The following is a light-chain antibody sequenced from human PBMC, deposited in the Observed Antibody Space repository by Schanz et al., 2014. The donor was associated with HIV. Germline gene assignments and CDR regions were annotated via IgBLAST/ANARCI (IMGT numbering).Light chain of an antibody. Sequence: QSALTQPPSASGSPGQSVTITCTGTSSDVGGYDFVSWYQQHPGKAPKLMIYEVTKRPLGVPNRLCGSNSGNTASLTVTGRHADDEDDDYYSSYVARYNYVVFGTGTKLTVL. CDR1: SSDVGGYDF. CDR3: SSYVARYNYVV. CDR2: EVT. J-gene: IGLJ1*01. V-gene: IGLV2-8*01.